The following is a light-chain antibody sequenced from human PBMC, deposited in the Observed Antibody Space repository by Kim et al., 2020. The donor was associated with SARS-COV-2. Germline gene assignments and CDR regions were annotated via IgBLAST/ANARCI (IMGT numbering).Light chain of an antibody. J-gene: IGKJ2*01. V-gene: IGKV3-20*01. CDR2: GAS. CDR3: QQYGSSPPYT. Sequence: PGERATLSCRASQSVSSSYLAWYQQKPGQAPRLLIYGASSRATGIPDRFSGSGSGTDFTLTISRLEPEDFAVYYCQQYGSSPPYTFGQGTKLEIK. CDR1: QSVSSSY.